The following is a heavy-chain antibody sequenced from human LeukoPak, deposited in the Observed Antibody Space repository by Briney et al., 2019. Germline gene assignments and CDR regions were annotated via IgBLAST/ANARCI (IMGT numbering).Heavy chain of an antibody. D-gene: IGHD3-22*01. CDR3: ARGTSGYYLGAPNY. CDR1: GYTFTGYY. J-gene: IGHJ4*02. Sequence: GASVKVSCKASGYTFTGYYMHWVRQAPRQGLEWMGRINPNSGGTNYAQKFQGRVTMTRDTSISTAYMELSRLRSDDTAVYYCARGTSGYYLGAPNYWGRGTLVTVSS. V-gene: IGHV1-2*06. CDR2: INPNSGGT.